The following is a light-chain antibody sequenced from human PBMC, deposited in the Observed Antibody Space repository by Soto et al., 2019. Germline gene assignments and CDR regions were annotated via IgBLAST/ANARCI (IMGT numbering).Light chain of an antibody. CDR1: QSVSSSY. CDR2: GAS. V-gene: IGKV3-20*01. Sequence: EIVLTQSPGTLSLSPGERATLSCRASQSVSSSYLAWYQQKPGQAPRLLIYGASSRATGIPDRFSGSGSGSDFTITISRLEPDDFAEYYCQQYGRSRTFGQGTKVEIK. CDR3: QQYGRSRT. J-gene: IGKJ1*01.